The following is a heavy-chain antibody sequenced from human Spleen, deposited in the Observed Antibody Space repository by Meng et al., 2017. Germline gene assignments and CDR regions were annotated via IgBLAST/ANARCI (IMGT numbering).Heavy chain of an antibody. D-gene: IGHD4-11*01. CDR1: CGSLSDYN. CDR2: INHSGST. V-gene: IGHV4-34*01. Sequence: HVPLQQWGAARLMPSETLSLTCVFFCGSLSDYNGSWIRQPPGKGLEWIGEINHSGSTNYNPSLESRATISVDTSQNNLSLKLSSVTAADSAVYYCARGPTTMAHDFDYWGQGTLVTVSS. CDR3: ARGPTTMAHDFDY. J-gene: IGHJ4*02.